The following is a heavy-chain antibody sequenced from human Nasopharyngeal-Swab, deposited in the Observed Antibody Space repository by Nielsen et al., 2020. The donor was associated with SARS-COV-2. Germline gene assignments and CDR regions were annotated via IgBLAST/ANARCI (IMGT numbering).Heavy chain of an antibody. CDR1: GGSTSSDYW. Sequence: SETLSLICAVSGGSTSSDYWWTWVRQPPGRGLEWIGEIHHIRSSNYNPSLKSRVTILIDKSKNQFSLTLSSVTAADTAVYYCARGGNWQFDYWGQGTLVTVSS. D-gene: IGHD1-1*01. V-gene: IGHV4-4*02. J-gene: IGHJ4*02. CDR2: IHHIRSS. CDR3: ARGGNWQFDY.